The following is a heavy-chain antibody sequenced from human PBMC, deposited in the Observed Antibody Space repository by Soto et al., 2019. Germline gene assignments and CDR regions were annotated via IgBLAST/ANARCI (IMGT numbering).Heavy chain of an antibody. CDR1: GFTFNNYA. CDR2: ISPNGDST. V-gene: IGHV3-23*01. Sequence: EVQLLESGGGLVQPGVSLRLACAASGFTFNNYAMNWVRQAPGRGLEWVSIISPNGDSTYYADSVKGRFTISRDNSQNTVFLQMNSLRAEDTAIYFCAKVRLTDYLRYAPHLLGQGTLVTVSS. J-gene: IGHJ3*01. D-gene: IGHD2-8*01. CDR3: AKVRLTDYLRYAPHL.